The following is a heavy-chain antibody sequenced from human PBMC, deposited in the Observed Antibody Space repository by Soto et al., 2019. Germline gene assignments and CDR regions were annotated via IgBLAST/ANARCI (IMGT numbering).Heavy chain of an antibody. Sequence: EMQLLVSGGGVVQPGGSLRLSCAASGFPFSSYAMSWVRQAPGKGLEWVSGISGSGGHTYYADSVKGRFTISRDNSKNTLYLQMKSLIADDTAVYYFAKSLSATTNSSVAYWGQGTLVSVSP. V-gene: IGHV3-23*01. D-gene: IGHD1-26*01. CDR1: GFPFSSYA. J-gene: IGHJ4*02. CDR3: AKSLSATTNSSVAY. CDR2: ISGSGGHT.